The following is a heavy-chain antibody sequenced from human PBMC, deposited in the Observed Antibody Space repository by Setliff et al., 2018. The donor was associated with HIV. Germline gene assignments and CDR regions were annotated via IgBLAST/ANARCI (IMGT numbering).Heavy chain of an antibody. Sequence: PGGSLRLSCAASGFTFSSYEMDWVRQAPGKGLEWVAVMSTGGDIKIYADSVKGRFTISRDNSKNTLFLQMNSLRPEDTATYYCVRDPIEGYPDYFDYWGQGTLVTVSS. J-gene: IGHJ4*02. V-gene: IGHV3-30*03. D-gene: IGHD1-26*01. CDR3: VRDPIEGYPDYFDY. CDR2: MSTGGDIK. CDR1: GFTFSSYE.